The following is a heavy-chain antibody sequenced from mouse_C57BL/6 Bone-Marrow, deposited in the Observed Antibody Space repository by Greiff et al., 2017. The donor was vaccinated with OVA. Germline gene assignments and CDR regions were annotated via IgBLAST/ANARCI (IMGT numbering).Heavy chain of an antibody. J-gene: IGHJ2*01. D-gene: IGHD1-1*01. CDR1: GFNIKDDY. CDR3: TTDTTVVAKDYFDY. V-gene: IGHV14-4*01. CDR2: IDPENGDT. Sequence: VQLQQSGAELVRPGASVKLSCTASGFNIKDDYMHWVKQRPEQGLEWIRWIDPENGDTEYASKFQGKATITADTSSNTAYLQLSSLTSEDTAVYYCTTDTTVVAKDYFDYWGQGTTLTVSS.